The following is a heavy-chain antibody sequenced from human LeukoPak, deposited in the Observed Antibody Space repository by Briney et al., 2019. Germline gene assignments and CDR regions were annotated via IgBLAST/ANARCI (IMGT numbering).Heavy chain of an antibody. J-gene: IGHJ4*02. CDR2: IYTSGST. D-gene: IGHD5-18*01. CDR1: GGSISSGNYY. Sequence: SRTLSLTCTVSGGSISSGNYYWSWIRQPAGKGLEWIGRIYTSGSTNYNPSLKSRVTISVDKSKNQFSLNLNFVTAADTAIYYCARENTSTLDYWGQGTLVTVSS. V-gene: IGHV4-61*02. CDR3: ARENTSTLDY.